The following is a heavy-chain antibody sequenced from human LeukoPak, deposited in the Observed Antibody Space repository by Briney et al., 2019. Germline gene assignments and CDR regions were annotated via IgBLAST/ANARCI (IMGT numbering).Heavy chain of an antibody. Sequence: SETLSLTCAVSGYSISSGYYWSRIRQPAGKGLEWIGRIYTSGSTNYNPSLKSRVTISVDTSKNQFSLKLSSVTAADTAVYYCASWFRRYFDYWGQGTLVTVSS. CDR1: GYSISSGYY. CDR3: ASWFRRYFDY. V-gene: IGHV4-61*02. J-gene: IGHJ4*02. CDR2: IYTSGST. D-gene: IGHD3-10*01.